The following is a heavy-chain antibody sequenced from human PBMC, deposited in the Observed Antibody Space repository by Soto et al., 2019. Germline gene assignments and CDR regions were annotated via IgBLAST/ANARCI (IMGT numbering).Heavy chain of an antibody. CDR2: ISGSGGST. J-gene: IGHJ4*02. CDR3: AKDSGYSLKWGIAARPRFFDY. CDR1: GFTFSSYA. D-gene: IGHD6-6*01. V-gene: IGHV3-23*01. Sequence: GGSLRLSCAASGFTFSSYAMSWVRQAPGKGLEWVSAISGSGGSTYYADSVKGRFTISRDNSKNTLYLQMNSLRAEDTAVYYCAKDSGYSLKWGIAARPRFFDYWGQGTLVTVSS.